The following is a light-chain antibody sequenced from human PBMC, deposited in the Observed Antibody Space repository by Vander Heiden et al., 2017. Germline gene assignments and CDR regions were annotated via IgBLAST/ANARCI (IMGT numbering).Light chain of an antibody. V-gene: IGLV2-23*02. CDR2: EVS. J-gene: IGLJ2*01. CDR3: CSYAGSSTFV. Sequence: QSALTLPASVSGSPGRCITISCTGTSSDVGSYNLVSWYQQPAGKAHKLMIYEVSKRPSGVSNRFSGSKSGNTASLTISGLQAEDEADYYCCSYAGSSTFVFGGGTKLTVL. CDR1: SSDVGSYNL.